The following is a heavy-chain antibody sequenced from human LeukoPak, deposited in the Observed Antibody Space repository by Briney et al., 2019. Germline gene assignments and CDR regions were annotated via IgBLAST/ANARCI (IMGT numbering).Heavy chain of an antibody. D-gene: IGHD3-22*01. CDR1: GFTFSDYY. V-gene: IGHV3-11*01. J-gene: IGHJ4*02. CDR2: ISSSGSTI. Sequence: PEGSLRLSCAASGFTFSDYYMSWIRQAPGKGLEWVSYISSSGSTIYYADSVKGRFTISRDNAKNSLYLQMNSLRAEDTAVYYCARVIVDRVVVTLYFDYWGQETLVTVSS. CDR3: ARVIVDRVVVTLYFDY.